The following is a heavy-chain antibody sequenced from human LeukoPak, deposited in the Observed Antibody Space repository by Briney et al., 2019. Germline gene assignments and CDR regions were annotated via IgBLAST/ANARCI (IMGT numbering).Heavy chain of an antibody. CDR3: ARIYRNSWFDY. Sequence: ASVKVSCKASGYTFTGYYIHWVRQAPGQGLEWMGWINPNRGGTNYAQKFQGRVTMTRDTSSNTAYMELSRLRSDDTAVYYCARIYRNSWFDYWGPGTLVTVSS. J-gene: IGHJ4*02. CDR2: INPNRGGT. V-gene: IGHV1-2*02. CDR1: GYTFTGYY. D-gene: IGHD6-13*01.